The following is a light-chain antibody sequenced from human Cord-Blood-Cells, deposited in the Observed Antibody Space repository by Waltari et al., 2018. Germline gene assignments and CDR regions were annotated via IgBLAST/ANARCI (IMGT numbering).Light chain of an antibody. Sequence: ETVWTQSPVTQSLCPGERASGSGTGSQSVSCSYLAWYQQKPGQAPRLLIYGASIMATGIPDRFSGSGYGTGFTLTMSRVEPGDFAVYYCPQYGSSPRHAFGPGATLEI. CDR2: GAS. CDR3: PQYGSSPRHA. CDR1: QSVSCSY. V-gene: IGKV3-20*01. J-gene: IGKJ2*01.